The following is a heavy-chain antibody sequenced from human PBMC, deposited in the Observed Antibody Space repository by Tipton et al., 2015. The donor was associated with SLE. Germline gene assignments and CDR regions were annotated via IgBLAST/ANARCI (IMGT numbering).Heavy chain of an antibody. CDR2: IYYSGST. J-gene: IGHJ6*02. D-gene: IGHD1-26*01. V-gene: IGHV4-39*07. Sequence: TLSLTCTVSGGSISSSSYYWGWIRQPPGKGLEWIGSIYYSGSTYYNPSLKSRVTISGDTSKNQFSLKLTSVTAADTAVYYCARGGEWELPRDYYYYGMDVWGQGTTVTVSS. CDR1: GGSISSSSYY. CDR3: ARGGEWELPRDYYYYGMDV.